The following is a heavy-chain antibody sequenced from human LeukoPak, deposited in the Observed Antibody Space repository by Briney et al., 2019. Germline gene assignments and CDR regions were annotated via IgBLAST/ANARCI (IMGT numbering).Heavy chain of an antibody. J-gene: IGHJ2*01. CDR3: AKDVLRLNYGYFDL. V-gene: IGHV3-23*01. Sequence: GGSLRLSCAASGFTLSNYAMSWVRQGPGKGPEWVAGISYSSGSIYYLDSVKGRFTISRDNSRNTLYLQMKSLRAEDTAGYYCAKDVLRLNYGYFDLWGRGTLVSVSS. CDR1: GFTLSNYA. D-gene: IGHD3-3*01. CDR2: ISYSSGSI.